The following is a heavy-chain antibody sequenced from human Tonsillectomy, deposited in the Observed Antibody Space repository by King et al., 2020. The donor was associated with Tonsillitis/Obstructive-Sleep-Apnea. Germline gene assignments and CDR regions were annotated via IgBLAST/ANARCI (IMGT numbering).Heavy chain of an antibody. D-gene: IGHD2-15*01. J-gene: IGHJ3*02. V-gene: IGHV4-61*01. Sequence: VQLKESGPGLVKPSETLSLTCTVSGGSVSSGSYYWSWIRQPPGKGMEWIGYIYYSGSTNYNPSLKSRVNISVDTSKNQFSLKLSSVTAADTAVYYCERGAVVVVFATPNPQVFAFDIWGQGTMVTVSS. CDR1: GGSVSSGSYY. CDR2: IYYSGST. CDR3: ERGAVVVVFATPNPQVFAFDI.